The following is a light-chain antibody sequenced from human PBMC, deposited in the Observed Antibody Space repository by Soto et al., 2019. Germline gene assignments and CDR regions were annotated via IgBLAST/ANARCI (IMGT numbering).Light chain of an antibody. V-gene: IGKV3-20*01. CDR3: QQYGSPSWT. Sequence: EIVLTQSPGTLSLSPGARAPLSCRASQSVSNSYLAWYQQKPGQAPRLLIYGASTRATGIPDRFSGSGSGTDFTLTISRLEPEDFAVYYCQQYGSPSWTFGQGTKVDIK. CDR2: GAS. CDR1: QSVSNSY. J-gene: IGKJ1*01.